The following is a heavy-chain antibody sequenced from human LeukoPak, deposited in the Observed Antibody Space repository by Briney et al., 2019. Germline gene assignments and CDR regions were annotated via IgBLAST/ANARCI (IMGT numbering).Heavy chain of an antibody. D-gene: IGHD5-12*01. CDR1: GFTFSSYG. V-gene: IGHV3-15*07. CDR3: TTDWRYSGLD. J-gene: IGHJ4*02. CDR2: IKSKVDGETT. Sequence: GGSLRLSCAASGFTFSSYGMNWVRQAPGKGLEWVGLIKSKVDGETTDYAAPVKGRFTISRDDSKNTLYLQMNSRKTEDTAVYYCTTDWRYSGLDWGQGTLVTVSS.